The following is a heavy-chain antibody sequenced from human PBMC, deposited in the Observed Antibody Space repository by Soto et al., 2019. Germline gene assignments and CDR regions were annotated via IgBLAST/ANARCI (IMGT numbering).Heavy chain of an antibody. D-gene: IGHD3-16*01. V-gene: IGHV3-48*01. CDR1: GFTFSSYS. CDR2: ISSSSSTI. CDR3: ARDYGYYYMDV. J-gene: IGHJ6*03. Sequence: GGSLRLSCAASGFTFSSYSMNWVRQAPGKGLEWVSYISSSSSTIYYADSVKGRFTISRDNAKNSLYLQMNSLRAEDTAVYYWARDYGYYYMDVWGKGTTVTVS.